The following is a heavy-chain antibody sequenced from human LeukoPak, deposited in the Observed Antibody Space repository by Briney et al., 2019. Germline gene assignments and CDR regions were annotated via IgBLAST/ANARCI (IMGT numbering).Heavy chain of an antibody. CDR2: IDTDGTIT. CDR1: GITFSANW. Sequence: GGSLRLSCAASGITFSANWMHWVRQAPGKGLVWVARIDTDGTITNYADSVKGRFTISRDNSKNTLYLQMNSLRAEDTAVYYCAKDSDSSGFCPDYWGQGTLVTVSS. J-gene: IGHJ4*02. V-gene: IGHV3-74*01. D-gene: IGHD3-22*01. CDR3: AKDSDSSGFCPDY.